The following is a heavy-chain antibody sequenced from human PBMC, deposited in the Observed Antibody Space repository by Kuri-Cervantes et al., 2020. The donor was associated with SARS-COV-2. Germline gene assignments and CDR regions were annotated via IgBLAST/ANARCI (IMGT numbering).Heavy chain of an antibody. V-gene: IGHV4-38-2*01. CDR1: GYSISSGYY. CDR3: VRQRARADI. CDR2: IYYSGST. J-gene: IGHJ3*02. Sequence: SETLSLTCAVSGYSISSGYYWGWIRQPPGKGLEWIGSIYYSGSTYYNPSLKSRVTISVDTSKNQFSLKLSSVTAADTAVYYCVRQRARADIWGQGTMVTVSS.